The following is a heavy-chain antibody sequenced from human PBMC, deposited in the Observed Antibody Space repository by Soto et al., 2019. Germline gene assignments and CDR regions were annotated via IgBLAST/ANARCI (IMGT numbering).Heavy chain of an antibody. CDR2: IYYSGNT. V-gene: IGHV4-30-4*01. CDR3: AREGGESSDGLYYFDS. D-gene: IGHD3-16*01. J-gene: IGHJ4*02. Sequence: SETLSLTCTVSGGSPSSDNYSSSIRQPPGQGLEWIGHIYYSGNTDYNPSLKSRLAISIDTSKNPFSLKLSSVTAADTAVYFCAREGGESSDGLYYFDSWGQGSLVTVPS. CDR1: GGSPSSDNY.